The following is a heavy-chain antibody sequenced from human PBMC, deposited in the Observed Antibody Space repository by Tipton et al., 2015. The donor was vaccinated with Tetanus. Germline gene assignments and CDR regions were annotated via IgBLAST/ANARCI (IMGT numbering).Heavy chain of an antibody. CDR1: GFTFSSHW. J-gene: IGHJ4*02. Sequence: SLRLSCAASGFTFSSHWMNWVRQAPGKGLEWLSSISSTSSYIYYSDSVKGRFTVSRDNAKNSLSLQMNSLRAEDTAVYYCARDSTYLFDYWGQGTLVTVSS. CDR2: ISSTSSYI. D-gene: IGHD2-2*01. V-gene: IGHV3-21*01. CDR3: ARDSTYLFDY.